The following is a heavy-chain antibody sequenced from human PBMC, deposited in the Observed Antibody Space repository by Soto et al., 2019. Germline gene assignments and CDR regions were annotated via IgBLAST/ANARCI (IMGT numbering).Heavy chain of an antibody. CDR1: GYTFTSYG. Sequence: ASVKVSCKASGYTFTSYGISWVRQAPGQGLEWMGWISAYNGNTNYAQKLQGRVTMTTDTSTSTAYMELRSLRSDDTAVYYCARAIMITFGGVIVILPAFDYWGQGTLVTVSS. CDR2: ISAYNGNT. J-gene: IGHJ4*02. V-gene: IGHV1-18*01. D-gene: IGHD3-16*02. CDR3: ARAIMITFGGVIVILPAFDY.